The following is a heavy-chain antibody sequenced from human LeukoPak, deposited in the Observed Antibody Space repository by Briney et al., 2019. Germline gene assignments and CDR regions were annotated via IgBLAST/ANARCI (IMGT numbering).Heavy chain of an antibody. Sequence: SETLSLTCTVSGGSISSSSYYWGWIRQPPGKGLEWIGSIYYSGSTYYNPSLKSRVTISVDTSKNQFSLKLSSVTAADTAVYYCASIAARSGYYYYYGMDVWGQGTTVTVSS. V-gene: IGHV4-39*07. J-gene: IGHJ6*02. CDR2: IYYSGST. CDR3: ASIAARSGYYYYYGMDV. D-gene: IGHD6-6*01. CDR1: GGSISSSSYY.